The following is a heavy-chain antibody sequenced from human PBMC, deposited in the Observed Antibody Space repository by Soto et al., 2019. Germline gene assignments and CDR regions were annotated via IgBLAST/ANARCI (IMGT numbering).Heavy chain of an antibody. CDR1: GYTXTSYA. CDR3: ARVLVTYGDRQPYYYYYGMDV. Sequence: ASVKVSCKASGYTXTSYAMHWVRQAPGQRLEWKGRINAGNGNTKYSQKFQGRVNITRDTSASTAYMELSSLRSEDTAVYYCARVLVTYGDRQPYYYYYGMDVWGQGTTVTVSS. J-gene: IGHJ6*02. D-gene: IGHD4-17*01. CDR2: INAGNGNT. V-gene: IGHV1-3*01.